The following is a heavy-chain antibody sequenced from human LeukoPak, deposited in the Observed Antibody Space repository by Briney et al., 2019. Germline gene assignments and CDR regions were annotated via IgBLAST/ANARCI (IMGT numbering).Heavy chain of an antibody. J-gene: IGHJ5*02. V-gene: IGHV3-21*01. CDR2: ISSSSSYI. D-gene: IGHD4-11*01. CDR1: GFTFSSYS. CDR3: ARDHDYSNWFDP. Sequence: PGGSLRLSCAASGFTFSSYSMNWVRQAPGKGLEWVSSISSSSSYIYYADSVKGRFTISRDNAKNSLYLQMNSLRAEDTAVYYCARDHDYSNWFDPWGQGTLVIVSS.